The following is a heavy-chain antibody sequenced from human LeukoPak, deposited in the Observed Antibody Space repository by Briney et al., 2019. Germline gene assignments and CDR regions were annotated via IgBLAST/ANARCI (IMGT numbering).Heavy chain of an antibody. J-gene: IGHJ4*02. CDR3: VKDFGGNSDY. D-gene: IGHD4-23*01. CDR1: GFTFSSYG. Sequence: GGSLRLSCAASGFTFSSYGMHWVRQAPGKGLEWVAVISYDGSNKYYADSVKGRFTFSRDSVENTLHLQMNSLRAEDTAVYYCVKDFGGNSDYWGQGTLVTVSS. CDR2: ISYDGSNK. V-gene: IGHV3-30*18.